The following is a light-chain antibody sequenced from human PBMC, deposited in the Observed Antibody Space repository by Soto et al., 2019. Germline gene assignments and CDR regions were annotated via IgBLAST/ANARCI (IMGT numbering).Light chain of an antibody. Sequence: QLVLTQPPSGSGAPGQRVTICCTGSSSNIGAGYDVHWYQQLPGTAPKLLIYGNSNRPSRVPDRFSGSKSGTSASLAITGLQAEDEADYYCQSYDSSLSGWVFGGGTKLTVL. CDR2: GNS. V-gene: IGLV1-40*01. CDR3: QSYDSSLSGWV. J-gene: IGLJ3*02. CDR1: SSNIGAGYD.